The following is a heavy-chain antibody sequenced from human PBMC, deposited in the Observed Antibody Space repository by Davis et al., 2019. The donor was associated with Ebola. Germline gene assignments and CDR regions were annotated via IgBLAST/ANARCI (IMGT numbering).Heavy chain of an antibody. CDR1: GGSVSSGSYY. J-gene: IGHJ4*02. Sequence: MPSETLSPTCTVSGGSVSSGSYYWSWIRQPPEKGLEWVGYIYYSGSTNYNPSLKSRVTISVDTSKNQFSLKLSSVTAADTAVYYCAGGGYGTSCDYWGQGTLVTVSS. CDR2: IYYSGST. D-gene: IGHD5-12*01. V-gene: IGHV4-61*01. CDR3: AGGGYGTSCDY.